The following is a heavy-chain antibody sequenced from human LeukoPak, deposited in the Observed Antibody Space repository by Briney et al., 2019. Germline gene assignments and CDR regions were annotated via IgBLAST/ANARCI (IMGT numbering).Heavy chain of an antibody. J-gene: IGHJ4*02. V-gene: IGHV1-2*04. Sequence: GASVKVSCKASGYTFTGYYMHWVRQAPGQGLEWMRWINPNSGGTNYAQKFQGWVTMTRDTSISTAYMELSRLRSDDTAVYCCARGRKYYYDSSGYYDYWGQGTLVTVSS. D-gene: IGHD3-22*01. CDR2: INPNSGGT. CDR3: ARGRKYYYDSSGYYDY. CDR1: GYTFTGYY.